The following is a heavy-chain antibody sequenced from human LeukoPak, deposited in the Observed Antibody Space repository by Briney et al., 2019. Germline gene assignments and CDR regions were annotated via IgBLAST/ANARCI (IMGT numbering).Heavy chain of an antibody. D-gene: IGHD3-10*02. CDR2: ISRSGSTI. V-gene: IGHV3-11*04. CDR1: GFTFSDYS. CDR3: AELGITMIGGV. J-gene: IGHJ6*04. Sequence: GGSLRLSCAASGFTFSDYSMRWIRQAPGKGLEWVSSISRSGSTIYYADSVKGRFTISRDNAKNSLYLQMNSLRAEDTAVYYCAELGITMIGGVWGKGTTVTISS.